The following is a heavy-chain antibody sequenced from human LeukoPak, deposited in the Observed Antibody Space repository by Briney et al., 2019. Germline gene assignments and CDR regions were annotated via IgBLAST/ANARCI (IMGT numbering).Heavy chain of an antibody. CDR1: GFTFSGYW. Sequence: PGGSLRLSCAASGFTFSGYWMAWIRQPPGKGLEWIGSIYHSGSTYYNPSLKSRVTISVDTSKNQFSLKLSSVTAADTAVYYCASLERYCTNGVCYGGYWGQGTLVTVSS. V-gene: IGHV4-38-2*01. D-gene: IGHD2-8*01. J-gene: IGHJ4*02. CDR3: ASLERYCTNGVCYGGY. CDR2: IYHSGST.